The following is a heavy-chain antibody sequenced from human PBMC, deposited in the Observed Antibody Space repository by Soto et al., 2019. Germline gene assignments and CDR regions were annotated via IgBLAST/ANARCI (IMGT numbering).Heavy chain of an antibody. Sequence: QVQLVQSGAEVKRPGASVKVSRKATGYTFTSYGISWVRQAPGEELEWMGWISAYNGNTNYAQKLQGRVTMTTDTSTSTAYMELRSLRSDDTAVYYCARDLAVGLVDYWGQGTLVTVSS. CDR3: ARDLAVGLVDY. J-gene: IGHJ4*02. D-gene: IGHD6-19*01. CDR1: GYTFTSYG. V-gene: IGHV1-18*01. CDR2: ISAYNGNT.